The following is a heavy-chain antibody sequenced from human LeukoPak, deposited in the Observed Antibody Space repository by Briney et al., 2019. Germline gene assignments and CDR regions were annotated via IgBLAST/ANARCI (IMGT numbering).Heavy chain of an antibody. CDR1: GYTFTSYD. Sequence: ASVKVSCKASGYTFTSYDINWVRQATGQGLEWMGWMNPNSGNTGYAQKFQGRVTTTRNTSISTAYMELSSLRSEDTAVYYCARAAVAEADWFDPWGQGTLVTVSS. CDR2: MNPNSGNT. CDR3: ARAAVAEADWFDP. D-gene: IGHD6-19*01. J-gene: IGHJ5*02. V-gene: IGHV1-8*01.